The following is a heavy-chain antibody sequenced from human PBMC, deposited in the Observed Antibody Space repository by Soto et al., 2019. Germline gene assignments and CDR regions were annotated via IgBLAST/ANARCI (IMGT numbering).Heavy chain of an antibody. CDR2: ISYDGTNK. CDR1: GFTFRTYA. J-gene: IGHJ6*02. D-gene: IGHD3-16*01. V-gene: IGHV3-30-3*01. CDR3: ARPWGQLSTYYYGMDV. Sequence: QVHLVESGGGVVQPGRSLRLSCAASGFTFRTYAMHWVRQAPGKGLEWVAAISYDGTNKYYADSVKGPFTISRDNSKNTLYLQMDSLRAGDTAVYYCARPWGQLSTYYYGMDVWGQGTTVTVSS.